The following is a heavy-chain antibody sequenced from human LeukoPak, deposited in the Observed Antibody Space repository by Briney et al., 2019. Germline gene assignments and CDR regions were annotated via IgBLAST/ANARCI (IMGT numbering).Heavy chain of an antibody. Sequence: PGRSLRLSCAASGFTFSSYAMHWVRQAPGKGLEWVAVISYDGSNKYYADSVKGRSTISRDNSKNTLYLQMNSLRAEDTAVYYCARDVSAVLGGGYFDYWGQGTLVTVSS. CDR2: ISYDGSNK. CDR1: GFTFSSYA. J-gene: IGHJ4*02. D-gene: IGHD2-8*02. V-gene: IGHV3-30-3*01. CDR3: ARDVSAVLGGGYFDY.